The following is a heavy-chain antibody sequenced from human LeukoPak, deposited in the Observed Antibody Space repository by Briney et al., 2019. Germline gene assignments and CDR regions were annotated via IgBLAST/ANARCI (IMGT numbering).Heavy chain of an antibody. J-gene: IGHJ4*02. CDR3: ARDRGTWNDDGFDY. Sequence: PSQTLSLTCTVSGGSISSGSYCWSWIRQPAGKGLEWIGHIYISGSTNYNPSLKSRVTMSVDTSKNQFSLKLSSVTAADTAVYYCARDRGTWNDDGFDYWGQGTLVTVSS. CDR1: GGSISSGSYC. D-gene: IGHD1-1*01. V-gene: IGHV4-61*09. CDR2: IYISGST.